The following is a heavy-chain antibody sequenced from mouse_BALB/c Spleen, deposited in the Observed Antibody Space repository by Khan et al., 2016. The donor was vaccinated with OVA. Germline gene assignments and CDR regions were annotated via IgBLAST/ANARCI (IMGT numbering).Heavy chain of an antibody. CDR3: ARSNYYGSGLYAMDY. D-gene: IGHD1-1*01. CDR2: IGPGSGST. J-gene: IGHJ4*01. V-gene: IGHV1S41*01. CDR1: GYTFTSYW. Sequence: DLVKPGAAVQLSCKASGYTFTSYWINWIKQRPGQGLEWIGRIGPGSGSTSYNEMFKGKATLTVDTSSSTAYIQLSSLSSEDSAVYFCARSNYYGSGLYAMDYWGQGTLVPVSS.